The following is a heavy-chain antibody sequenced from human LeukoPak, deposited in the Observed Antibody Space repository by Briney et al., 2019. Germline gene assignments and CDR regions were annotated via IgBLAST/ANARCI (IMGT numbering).Heavy chain of an antibody. Sequence: GGSLRLSCAASGFTFSDYYMSWIRQAPGKGLEWVSYISSSGSTRYYADSVKGRFTISRDNAKNTLHLQMNSLRAEDMAVYYCARDRLRLAPRTEFDYWGQGTLVTVSS. CDR1: GFTFSDYY. J-gene: IGHJ4*02. V-gene: IGHV3-11*01. D-gene: IGHD6-6*01. CDR2: ISSSGSTR. CDR3: ARDRLRLAPRTEFDY.